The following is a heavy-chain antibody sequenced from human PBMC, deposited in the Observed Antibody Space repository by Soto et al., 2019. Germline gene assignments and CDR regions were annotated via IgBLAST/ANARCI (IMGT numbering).Heavy chain of an antibody. D-gene: IGHD3-3*01. CDR1: GFTFGDYA. CDR2: IRSKAYGGTT. Sequence: GGSLRLSCTASGFTFGDYAMSWFRQAPGKGLEWVGFIRSKAYGGTTEYAASVKGRFTISRDDSKSIAYLQMNSLKTEDTAVYYCTRDLKYYDCWSGYYTEDDAFDSWGQGTRVTVSS. J-gene: IGHJ3*02. CDR3: TRDLKYYDCWSGYYTEDDAFDS. V-gene: IGHV3-49*03.